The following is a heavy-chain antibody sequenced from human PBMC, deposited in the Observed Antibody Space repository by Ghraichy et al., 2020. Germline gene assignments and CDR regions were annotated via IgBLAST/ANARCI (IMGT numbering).Heavy chain of an antibody. J-gene: IGHJ4*02. CDR1: GFTFSNYW. V-gene: IGHV3-21*01. Sequence: GGSLRLSCAASGFTFSNYWMNWVRQAPGKGLEWVASISRSSSDIYYADSVEGRFTISRDNAKNSLYLQMNSLRAEDTALYNCARDGGSWSPWYFDYWGQGTLVTVSS. CDR3: ARDGGSWSPWYFDY. D-gene: IGHD6-13*01. CDR2: ISRSSSDI.